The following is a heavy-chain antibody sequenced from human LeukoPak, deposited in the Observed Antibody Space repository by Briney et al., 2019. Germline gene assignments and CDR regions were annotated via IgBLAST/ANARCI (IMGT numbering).Heavy chain of an antibody. CDR3: AKSARVYDH. D-gene: IGHD5/OR15-5a*01. CDR2: ISASGNDI. V-gene: IGHV3-11*04. J-gene: IGHJ4*02. CDR1: GFTFSDYY. Sequence: RGSLRLSCAASGFTFSDYYMSWVRQTPGKGLEWLTYISASGNDISYADSVKGRYTVSRDNAKNSLFLQMNSLRAEDTAVYYCAKSARVYDHWGQGTLVTVS.